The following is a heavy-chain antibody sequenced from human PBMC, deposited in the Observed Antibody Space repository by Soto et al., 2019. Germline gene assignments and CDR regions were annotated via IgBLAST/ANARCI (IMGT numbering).Heavy chain of an antibody. D-gene: IGHD3-3*01. CDR1: GFTVSSNY. J-gene: IGHJ4*02. CDR2: IYSGGST. CDR3: ARGGRPIFGVGSSFDY. Sequence: GESLRLSCAASGFTVSSNYMSWVRQAPGKGLEWVSVIYSGGSTYYADSVKGRFTISRDNSKNTLYLQMNSLRAEDTAVYYCARGGRPIFGVGSSFDYWGQGTLVTVSS. V-gene: IGHV3-66*01.